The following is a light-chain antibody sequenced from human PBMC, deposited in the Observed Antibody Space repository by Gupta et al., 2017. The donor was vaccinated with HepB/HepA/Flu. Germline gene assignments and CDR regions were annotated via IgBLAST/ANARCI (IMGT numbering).Light chain of an antibody. J-gene: IGLJ1*01. CDR3: QSYDSSLSGSYV. CDR1: SSNIGAGYD. V-gene: IGLV1-40*01. Sequence: QSVLTHPPSVPGAPGQRVTISCTGSSSNIGAGYDVHWYQQLPGTAPKLLIYGNSNRPSGVPDRFSGSKSGTSASLAITGLQAEDEADYYCQSYDSSLSGSYVFGTGTKVTVL. CDR2: GNS.